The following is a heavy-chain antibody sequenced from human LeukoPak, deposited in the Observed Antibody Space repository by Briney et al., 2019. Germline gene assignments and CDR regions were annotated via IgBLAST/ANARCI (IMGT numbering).Heavy chain of an antibody. V-gene: IGHV4-39*01. J-gene: IGHJ3*02. CDR1: GGSISSSSYY. Sequence: SETLSLTCTVSGGSISSSSYYWGWIRQPPGKGLEWIGSIYYSGSTYYNPSLKSRVTISVDTSKNQFSLKLSSVTAADTAVYYCARGNSSSPWADDAFDIWGQGTMVTVSS. CDR3: ARGNSSSPWADDAFDI. D-gene: IGHD6-13*01. CDR2: IYYSGST.